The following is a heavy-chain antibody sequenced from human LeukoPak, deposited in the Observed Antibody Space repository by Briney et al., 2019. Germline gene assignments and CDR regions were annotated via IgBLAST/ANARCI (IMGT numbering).Heavy chain of an antibody. CDR2: ISAYNGNT. J-gene: IGHJ5*02. CDR3: ARGFGGYCSSTSCYRPNWFDP. Sequence: ASVKVSCKASGYTFTSYGISWVRQAPGQGLEWMGWISAYNGNTNYAQKLQGRVTMTTDTSTSTAYMELRSLRSDDTAVYYCARGFGGYCSSTSCYRPNWFDPWGQGTLATVSS. D-gene: IGHD2-2*01. CDR1: GYTFTSYG. V-gene: IGHV1-18*01.